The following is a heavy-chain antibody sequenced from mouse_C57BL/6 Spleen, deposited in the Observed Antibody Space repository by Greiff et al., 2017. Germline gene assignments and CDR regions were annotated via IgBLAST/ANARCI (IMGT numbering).Heavy chain of an antibody. CDR2: IYPGDGDT. V-gene: IGHV1-82*01. Sequence: QVQLKQSGPELVKPGASVKISCKASGYAFSSSWMNWVKQRPGKGLEWIGRIYPGDGDTNYNGKFKGKATLTADKSSSTAYMQLSSLTSEDSAVYFCAREVSYNSNDVGYFDYWGQGTTLTVSS. J-gene: IGHJ2*01. CDR3: AREVSYNSNDVGYFDY. CDR1: GYAFSSSW. D-gene: IGHD2-5*01.